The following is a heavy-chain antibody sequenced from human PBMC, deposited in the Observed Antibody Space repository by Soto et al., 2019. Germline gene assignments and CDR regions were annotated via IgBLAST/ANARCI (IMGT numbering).Heavy chain of an antibody. CDR2: ITGSGTRT. CDR1: GFTFNNYA. CDR3: AAYVVAPDY. J-gene: IGHJ4*02. V-gene: IGHV3-23*01. Sequence: EVQLLESGGGLVQPGGSLRISCAASGFTFNNYALSWVRQAPGKGLEWVSGITGSGTRTYYADSVKGRFTMSRDNSKNTVYLQLNSLAYDDTAVYYCAAYVVAPDYWGQGTLVTVSS. D-gene: IGHD3-10*02.